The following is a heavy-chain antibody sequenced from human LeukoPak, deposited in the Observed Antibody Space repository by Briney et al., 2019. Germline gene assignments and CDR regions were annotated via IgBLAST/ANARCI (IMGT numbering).Heavy chain of an antibody. V-gene: IGHV4-59*01. CDR3: ARELYATDV. Sequence: PSETLSLTCTVSGGSISSYYWSWIRQPPGKGLEWIGYIYYSGSTNYNPSLKSRVTISVDTSKNQFSLDLSSVTAADTAVYYCARELYATDVWGQGTTVTVSS. J-gene: IGHJ6*02. CDR1: GGSISSYY. CDR2: IYYSGST.